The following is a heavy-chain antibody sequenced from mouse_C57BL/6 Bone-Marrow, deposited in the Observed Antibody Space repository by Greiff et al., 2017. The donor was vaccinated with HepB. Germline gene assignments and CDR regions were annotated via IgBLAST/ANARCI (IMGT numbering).Heavy chain of an antibody. Sequence: EVMLVESGGGLVQPKGSLKLSCAASGFSFNTYAMNWVRQAPGKGLEWVARIRSKSNNYATYYADSVKDRFTISRDDSESMLYLQMNNLKTEDTAMYYCVRPGTYGGGYFDVWGTGTTVTVSS. D-gene: IGHD1-1*01. V-gene: IGHV10-1*01. CDR1: GFSFNTYA. J-gene: IGHJ1*03. CDR2: IRSKSNNYAT. CDR3: VRPGTYGGGYFDV.